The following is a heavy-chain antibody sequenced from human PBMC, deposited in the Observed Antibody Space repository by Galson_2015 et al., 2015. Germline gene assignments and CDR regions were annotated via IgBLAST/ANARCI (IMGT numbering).Heavy chain of an antibody. Sequence: LRLSCAASAFTFSNYWMDWVRQAPGNGLEWVANIKEDGSEKYYVDSVKGRFTISRDNAKNSLYLQMNSLRAEDTAVYYCSRSLQYWGQGTLVTVSS. CDR1: AFTFSNYW. CDR2: IKEDGSEK. CDR3: SRSLQY. J-gene: IGHJ4*02. V-gene: IGHV3-7*03.